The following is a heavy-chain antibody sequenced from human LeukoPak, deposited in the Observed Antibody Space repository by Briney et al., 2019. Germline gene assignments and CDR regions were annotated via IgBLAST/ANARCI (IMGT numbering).Heavy chain of an antibody. CDR2: ISYDGSDK. V-gene: IGHV3-30*02. Sequence: PGGSLRLSCAASGFTFRSFGMHWVRQAAGKGLEWVTFISYDGSDKHYADSVKGRFTISRDTSKNTLYLQMNSLRVEDTAVYSCVKGLGNLFDDWGQGTLVTVSS. J-gene: IGHJ4*02. CDR1: GFTFRSFG. CDR3: VKGLGNLFDD. D-gene: IGHD1-14*01.